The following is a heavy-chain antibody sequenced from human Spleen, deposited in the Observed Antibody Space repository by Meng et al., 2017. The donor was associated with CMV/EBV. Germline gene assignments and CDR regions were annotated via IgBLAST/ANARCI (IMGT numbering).Heavy chain of an antibody. J-gene: IGHJ6*02. CDR2: IYPGDSDT. D-gene: IGHD2-2*01. CDR1: GYTFTHYW. CDR3: ARHGRYSQYCSSTSCYERYGMDV. Sequence: GESLKISCKGSGYTFTHYWIGWVRQMPGKGLEWMGIIYPGDSDTRYSPSFQGQVTISADKSISTAYLQWSSLKASDTAMYYCARHGRYSQYCSSTSCYERYGMDVWGQGTTVTVSS. V-gene: IGHV5-51*01.